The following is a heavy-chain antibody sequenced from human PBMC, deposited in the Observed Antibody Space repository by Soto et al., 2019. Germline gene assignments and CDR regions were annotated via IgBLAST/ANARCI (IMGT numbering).Heavy chain of an antibody. J-gene: IGHJ4*02. D-gene: IGHD3-22*01. Sequence: GKGLEWIGDINHSGSTNYNPSLKSRVTISVDTSKNQFSRELSSLRSEDTAVYYCARDDDSSGFPVGYFDYWGQGTLVTVSS. CDR3: ARDDDSSGFPVGYFDY. V-gene: IGHV4-34*01. CDR2: INHSGST.